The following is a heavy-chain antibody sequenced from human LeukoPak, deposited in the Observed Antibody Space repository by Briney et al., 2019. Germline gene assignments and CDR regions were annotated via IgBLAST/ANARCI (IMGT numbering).Heavy chain of an antibody. CDR1: GGSIRSGNYY. D-gene: IGHD2-21*01. CDR2: IYTSGST. Sequence: PSQTLSLTCTVSGGSIRSGNYYWSWIRQPAGKGLEWIGRIYTSGSTNYNPSLKGRITISVDTSKNQFSLILSSVTAADTAVYYCATTRDYYGMDVWGQGTTVTVSS. J-gene: IGHJ6*02. V-gene: IGHV4-61*02. CDR3: ATTRDYYGMDV.